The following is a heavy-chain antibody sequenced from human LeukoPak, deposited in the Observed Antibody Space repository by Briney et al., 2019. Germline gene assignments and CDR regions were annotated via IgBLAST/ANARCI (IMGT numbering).Heavy chain of an antibody. V-gene: IGHV1-46*01. CDR3: AREFSSSCLDF. D-gene: IGHD2-2*01. Sequence: GASVKVSCKASGFTFAGYYMHWVRQAPGQALEWIGIINPRGDSTSYAQNFQGRVSMTKATSSSTLFMELRSLRSEDTAVYYCAREFSSSCLDFWGLGTLVTVSS. CDR2: INPRGDST. J-gene: IGHJ4*02. CDR1: GFTFAGYY.